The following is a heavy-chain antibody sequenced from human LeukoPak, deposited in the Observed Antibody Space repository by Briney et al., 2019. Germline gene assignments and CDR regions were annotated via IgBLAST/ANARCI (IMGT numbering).Heavy chain of an antibody. D-gene: IGHD6-13*01. CDR2: IIPIFGTA. Sequence: SVKVSCKASGGTFSSYAISWVRQAPGQGLEWMGGIIPIFGTANYAQKFQGRVTITAGESTSTAYMELSSLRSEDTAVYYCARDGAAAGNFDYWGQGTLVTVSS. CDR1: GGTFSSYA. J-gene: IGHJ4*02. CDR3: ARDGAAAGNFDY. V-gene: IGHV1-69*13.